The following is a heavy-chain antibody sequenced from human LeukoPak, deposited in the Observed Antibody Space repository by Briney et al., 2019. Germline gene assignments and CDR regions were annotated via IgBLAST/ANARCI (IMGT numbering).Heavy chain of an antibody. D-gene: IGHD3-22*01. J-gene: IGHJ4*02. CDR3: ARDPFGYYDSSGYQPLDY. Sequence: SVKVSCTASGGTFSSYAISWVRQAPGHGLEWMGGIIPIFGTANYAQKLQGRVTITADESTSTAYMELSSLRSEDTAVYYCARDPFGYYDSSGYQPLDYWGQGTLVTVSS. CDR1: GGTFSSYA. CDR2: IIPIFGTA. V-gene: IGHV1-69*13.